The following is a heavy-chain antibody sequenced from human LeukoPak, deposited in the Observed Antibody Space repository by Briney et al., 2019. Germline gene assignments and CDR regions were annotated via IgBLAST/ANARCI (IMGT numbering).Heavy chain of an antibody. Sequence: GGSLRLSCAASGFTFSNYYMSWIRHAPGKGLEWVSYISSSSSYTNYADSVKGRFTISRDNAKNSLYLQMNSLRAEDTAVYYCARVSSGWEIYYFDYWGQGTLVTVSS. CDR1: GFTFSNYY. J-gene: IGHJ4*02. CDR3: ARVSSGWEIYYFDY. D-gene: IGHD6-19*01. V-gene: IGHV3-11*05. CDR2: ISSSSSYT.